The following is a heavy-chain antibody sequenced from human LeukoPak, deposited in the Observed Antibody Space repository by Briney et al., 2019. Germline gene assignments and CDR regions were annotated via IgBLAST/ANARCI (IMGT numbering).Heavy chain of an antibody. V-gene: IGHV3-30*18. CDR3: AKDLGVVATMNFDY. J-gene: IGHJ4*02. D-gene: IGHD5-12*01. CDR2: ISYDGSNK. Sequence: GRSLRLSCAASGFTFSSYGMHWVRQAPGKRLEWVAVISYDGSNKYYADSVKGRFTISRDNSKNTLYLQMNSLRAEDTAVYYCAKDLGVVATMNFDYWGQGTLVTVSS. CDR1: GFTFSSYG.